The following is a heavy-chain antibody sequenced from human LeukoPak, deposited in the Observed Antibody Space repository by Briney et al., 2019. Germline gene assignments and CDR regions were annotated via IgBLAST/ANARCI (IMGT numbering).Heavy chain of an antibody. CDR2: ISGSGGST. Sequence: LTGGSLRLSCAASGFTFSSYAMSWVRQAPGKGLEWVSAISGSGGSTYYADSVKGRFTISRDNSKNTLCLQMNSLRAEDTAVYYCAKGPYYDFWSGYYADNWFDPWGQGTLVTVSS. CDR1: GFTFSSYA. J-gene: IGHJ5*02. D-gene: IGHD3-3*01. V-gene: IGHV3-23*01. CDR3: AKGPYYDFWSGYYADNWFDP.